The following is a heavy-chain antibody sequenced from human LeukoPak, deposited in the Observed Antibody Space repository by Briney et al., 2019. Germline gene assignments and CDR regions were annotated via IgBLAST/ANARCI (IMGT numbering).Heavy chain of an antibody. CDR3: ARLVVPAATPYYYGMDV. CDR1: GGSFSGYY. Sequence: SETLSLTCAVYGGSFSGYYWSWIRQPPGKGLEWIGEINHSGSTNYNPSLKSRVTISVDTSKNQFSLKLSSVTAADTAVYYCARLVVPAATPYYYGMDVWGQGTTVTVSS. J-gene: IGHJ6*02. V-gene: IGHV4-34*01. CDR2: INHSGST. D-gene: IGHD2-2*01.